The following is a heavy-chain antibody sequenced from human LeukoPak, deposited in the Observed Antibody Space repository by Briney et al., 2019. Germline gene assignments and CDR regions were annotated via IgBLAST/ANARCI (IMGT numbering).Heavy chain of an antibody. CDR2: IRYDGSNK. V-gene: IGHV3-30*02. J-gene: IGHJ4*02. CDR1: GFTFSSYG. CDR3: HYYDSSGLGDYFDY. D-gene: IGHD3-22*01. Sequence: GGSLRLSCAASGFTFSSYGMHWVRQAPGKGLEWVAFIRYDGSNKYYADSVKGRFTISRDNSKNTLYLQMNSLRAEDTAVYYAHYYDSSGLGDYFDYWGQGTLVTVSS.